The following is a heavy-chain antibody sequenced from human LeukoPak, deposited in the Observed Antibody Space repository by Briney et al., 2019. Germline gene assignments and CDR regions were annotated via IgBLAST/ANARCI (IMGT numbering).Heavy chain of an antibody. J-gene: IGHJ4*02. D-gene: IGHD1-26*01. CDR1: GYTYTRYG. V-gene: IGHV1-18*01. Sequence: ASVKVSCKASGYTYTRYGLSWLRQSPGQRLEWMGWISAYNGKTNYAQKLQGRVTMTTDTSTTTAYMELRSLRSDDTAVYYCARGGEWELLPGDFDYWGQGTLVTVSS. CDR3: ARGGEWELLPGDFDY. CDR2: ISAYNGKT.